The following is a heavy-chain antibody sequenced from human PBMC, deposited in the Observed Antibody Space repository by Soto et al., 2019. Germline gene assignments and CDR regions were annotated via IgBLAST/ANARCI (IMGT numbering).Heavy chain of an antibody. D-gene: IGHD3-22*01. J-gene: IGHJ6*02. CDR3: ARDRDYDYDNSDNYHYHYGMDV. Sequence: QVQLVQSGAEVKKPGASVKVSCKASGYTFTNYAISWVRQAPGHGLEWMGRISAYNDRRNYAHNVQGRVTMTTDTATSTADMEMRSLRSDDTAVYYCARDRDYDYDNSDNYHYHYGMDVWGQGTTVTVSS. V-gene: IGHV1-18*04. CDR2: ISAYNDRR. CDR1: GYTFTNYA.